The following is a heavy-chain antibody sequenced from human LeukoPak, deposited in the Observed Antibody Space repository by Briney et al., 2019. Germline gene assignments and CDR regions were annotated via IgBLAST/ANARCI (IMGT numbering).Heavy chain of an antibody. CDR1: GFTLSSYS. J-gene: IGHJ4*02. Sequence: PGGSLRLSCAASGFTLSSYSMTWVRQAPGKGLEWVSSISSSSSYIYYADSVKGRFTISRDNAKNSLYLQMNSLRAEDTAVYYCARDYLCSSSSVWGFWGQGTLVTVSS. D-gene: IGHD6-6*01. V-gene: IGHV3-21*01. CDR3: ARDYLCSSSSVWGF. CDR2: ISSSSSYI.